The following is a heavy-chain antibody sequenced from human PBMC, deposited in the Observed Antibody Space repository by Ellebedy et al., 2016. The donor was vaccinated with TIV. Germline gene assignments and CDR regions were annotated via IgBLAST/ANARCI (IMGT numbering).Heavy chain of an antibody. Sequence: GESLKISCAASAFTFSSFAMTWVRQAPGKGLGWDSGISGGGGSTYYADSVKGRFTISRDNSKNTLFLQMDSLRSEDTAVDYCARWATSYDQYDFDLWGRGTLVSVSS. V-gene: IGHV3-23*01. D-gene: IGHD1-26*01. J-gene: IGHJ4*02. CDR2: ISGGGGST. CDR1: AFTFSSFA. CDR3: ARWATSYDQYDFDL.